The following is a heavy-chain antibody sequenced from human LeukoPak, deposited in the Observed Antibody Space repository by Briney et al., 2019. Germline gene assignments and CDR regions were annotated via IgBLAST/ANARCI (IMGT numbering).Heavy chain of an antibody. CDR2: ICPGDSDT. Sequence: PGESLKISCKGSGYSFTSYWIGWVRQMPGKGLEWMGIICPGDSDTRYSPSFQGQFTISADKSIATAYLQWSSLKASDTAMYYCARRNTVEGQLYDYWGQGTLVTVSS. CDR3: ARRNTVEGQLYDY. J-gene: IGHJ4*02. D-gene: IGHD5-12*01. V-gene: IGHV5-51*01. CDR1: GYSFTSYW.